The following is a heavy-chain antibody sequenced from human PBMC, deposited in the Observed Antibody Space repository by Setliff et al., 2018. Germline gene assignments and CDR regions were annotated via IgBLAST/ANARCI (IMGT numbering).Heavy chain of an antibody. CDR3: ARVHYETSTYSPTLFDH. CDR1: GFSFSDYY. CDR2: ISNDAYTI. Sequence: GASLKISCAASGFSFSDYYMMWIRQAPGKGLEWVSYISNDAYTIHYADSMKGRLTISRDNSKNSVFLQMNSLRVEDTAVYYCARVHYETSTYSPTLFDHWGQGAQVTVSS. D-gene: IGHD3-22*01. V-gene: IGHV3-11*01. J-gene: IGHJ4*02.